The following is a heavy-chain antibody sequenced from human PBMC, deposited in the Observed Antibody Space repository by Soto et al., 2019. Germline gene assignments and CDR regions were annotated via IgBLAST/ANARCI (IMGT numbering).Heavy chain of an antibody. Sequence: GESLKISCQGSGYSFAIYWIGWVRQMPGKDLEWMGIVYPGDSDTRYSPSFQGQVTISADKSLRTAYLQWNSLKASETDLYYCESTRSFTLGFYYDGMDVWGQGTTVTVSS. CDR1: GYSFAIYW. J-gene: IGHJ6*02. V-gene: IGHV5-51*01. CDR2: VYPGDSDT. D-gene: IGHD6-6*01. CDR3: ESTRSFTLGFYYDGMDV.